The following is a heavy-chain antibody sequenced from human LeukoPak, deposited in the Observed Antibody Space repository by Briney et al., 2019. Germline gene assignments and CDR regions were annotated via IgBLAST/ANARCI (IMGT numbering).Heavy chain of an antibody. CDR2: INTDGSST. J-gene: IGHJ6*03. CDR3: AKLSRIAAADPVGYYYYMDV. V-gene: IGHV3-74*01. CDR1: GFTFSSYW. D-gene: IGHD6-13*01. Sequence: GGSLRLSCAASGFTFSSYWMHWVRQAPGKGLVWVSRINTDGSSTSYADSVKGRFTISRDNSKNTLYLQMNSLRAEDTAVYYCAKLSRIAAADPVGYYYYMDVWGKGTTVTVSS.